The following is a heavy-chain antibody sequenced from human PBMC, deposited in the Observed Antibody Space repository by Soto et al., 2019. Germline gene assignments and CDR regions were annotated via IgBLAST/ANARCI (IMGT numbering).Heavy chain of an antibody. CDR3: ASDYYGSGSYYKPLGAFDI. D-gene: IGHD3-10*01. CDR1: GGTFSSYA. CDR2: IIPIFGTA. Sequence: QVQLVQSGAEVKKPGSSVKVSCKASGGTFSSYAISWVRQAPGQGLEWMGGIIPIFGTANYAQKFQGRVTITADESTSTAYMELSSLRSEDTAVYYCASDYYGSGSYYKPLGAFDIWGQGTMVTVSS. J-gene: IGHJ3*02. V-gene: IGHV1-69*01.